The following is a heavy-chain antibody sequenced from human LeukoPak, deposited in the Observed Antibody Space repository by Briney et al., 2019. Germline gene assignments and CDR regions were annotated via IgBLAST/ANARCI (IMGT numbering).Heavy chain of an antibody. Sequence: GASVKVSCKASGYTFTGYYMHWVRQAPGQGLEWMGWINPNSGGTNYAQKFQGRVTMTRDTSISTAYMKLSRLRSDDTAVYYCARDLLTAAGGGYWGQGTLVTVSS. CDR3: ARDLLTAAGGGY. V-gene: IGHV1-2*02. CDR2: INPNSGGT. D-gene: IGHD6-13*01. J-gene: IGHJ4*02. CDR1: GYTFTGYY.